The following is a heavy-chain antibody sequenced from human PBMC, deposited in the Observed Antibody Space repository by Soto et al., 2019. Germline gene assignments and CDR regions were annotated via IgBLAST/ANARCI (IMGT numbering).Heavy chain of an antibody. Sequence: GASVKVSCKASGYTFTSYGISWVRQAPGQGLEWMGWISAYNGNTNYAQKLQGRVTMTTDTSTSTAYMELRSLRSDDTAVYYCARGGYYDFWSGLRPEYYFDYWGQGTLVTSPQ. CDR2: ISAYNGNT. CDR1: GYTFTSYG. V-gene: IGHV1-18*01. D-gene: IGHD3-3*01. J-gene: IGHJ4*02. CDR3: ARGGYYDFWSGLRPEYYFDY.